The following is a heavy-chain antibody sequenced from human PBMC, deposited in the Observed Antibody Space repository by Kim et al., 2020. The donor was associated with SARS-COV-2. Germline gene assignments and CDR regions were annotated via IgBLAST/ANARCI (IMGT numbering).Heavy chain of an antibody. V-gene: IGHV3-48*04. J-gene: IGHJ5*02. CDR2: ISSSSSTI. CDR3: ARASVVRVPDR. D-gene: IGHD3-16*02. Sequence: GGSLRLSCAASGFTFSSYSMNWVRQAPGKGLEWVSYISSSSSTIYYADSVKGRFTISRDNAKNSLYLQMNSLRAEDTAVYYCARASVVRVPDRWGQGTLVTVSS. CDR1: GFTFSSYS.